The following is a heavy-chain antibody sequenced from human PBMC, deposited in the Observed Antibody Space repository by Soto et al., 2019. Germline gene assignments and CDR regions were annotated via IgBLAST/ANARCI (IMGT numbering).Heavy chain of an antibody. Sequence: QVQLQESGPGLVRPSETLSLTCTVSGGSVNSGTYYWNWIRQPPGKGLEWLGYIFYSGNTNYKPSVRSRVTISVDTPRNQCSLKLSSVTAADTAVYYCARSYTLMVAALGEWGQGTLVTVSS. CDR2: IFYSGNT. CDR1: GGSVNSGTYY. J-gene: IGHJ1*01. D-gene: IGHD3-16*01. CDR3: ARSYTLMVAALGE. V-gene: IGHV4-61*01.